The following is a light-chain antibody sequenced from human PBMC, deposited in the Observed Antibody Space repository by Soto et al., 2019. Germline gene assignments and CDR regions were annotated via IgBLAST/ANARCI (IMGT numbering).Light chain of an antibody. J-gene: IGLJ2*01. Sequence: QSALTQPASVSGSPGPSITISCTGTISDIGGYNFISWYQHHPRKDPKLLIYDVNNRPSGISYRFSGSKSGNTASLTISGLQAENEDHYYCGSSTRTPTLVFGGETQRTVL. CDR2: DVN. CDR3: GSSTRTPTLV. V-gene: IGLV2-14*01. CDR1: ISDIGGYNF.